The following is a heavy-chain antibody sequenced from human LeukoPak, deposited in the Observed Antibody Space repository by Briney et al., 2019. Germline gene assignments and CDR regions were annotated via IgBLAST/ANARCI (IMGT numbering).Heavy chain of an antibody. CDR3: ARVGVGATTEADY. Sequence: PSETLSLTCTVSGFSISSGYYWGWIRQPPGEGLEWIGNIYHGGNTYFNPSLKSRATISVDTSKNQFSLKLSSVTAADTAVYYCARVGVGATTEADYWGQGSLVTVSS. V-gene: IGHV4-38-2*02. CDR1: GFSISSGYY. CDR2: IYHGGNT. J-gene: IGHJ4*02. D-gene: IGHD1-26*01.